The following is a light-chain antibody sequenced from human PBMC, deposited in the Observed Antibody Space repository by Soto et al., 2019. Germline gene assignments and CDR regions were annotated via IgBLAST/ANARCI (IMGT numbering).Light chain of an antibody. V-gene: IGKV3-15*01. CDR3: QQHNNWPLT. Sequence: EIVMTQSPATVSVSPGERFTLSCRASQSVNNSLAWYQQKPGQAPGLPVYRIFSRATGVPARFSGSGSGTEFTLTISSLQSEDSAVYYCQQHNNWPLTFGGGTKVEIK. J-gene: IGKJ4*01. CDR2: RIF. CDR1: QSVNNS.